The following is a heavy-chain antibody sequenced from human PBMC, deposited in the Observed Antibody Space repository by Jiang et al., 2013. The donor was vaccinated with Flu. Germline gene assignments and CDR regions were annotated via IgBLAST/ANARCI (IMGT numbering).Heavy chain of an antibody. D-gene: IGHD5-18*01. CDR3: ARPVIDSYGPSYYFDY. J-gene: IGHJ4*02. V-gene: IGHV5-51*01. Sequence: DTRYSPPSQGQVTISADKSISTAYLQWSSLKASDTAMYYCARPVIDSYGPSYYFDYWGQGTLVTVSS. CDR2: DT.